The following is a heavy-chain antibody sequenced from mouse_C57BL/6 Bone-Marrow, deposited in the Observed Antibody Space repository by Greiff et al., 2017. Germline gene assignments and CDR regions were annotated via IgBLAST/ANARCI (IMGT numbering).Heavy chain of an antibody. CDR1: GYTFTSYW. CDR2: IDPSDSYT. CDR3: ARKTVVDWYFDV. Sequence: QVHVKQPGAELVLPGASVKLSCNASGYTFTSYWMHWVKQRPGQGLEWIGEIDPSDSYTNYNQKFKGKSTLTVDKSSSTAYMQLSSLTSEDSAVYYCARKTVVDWYFDVWGTGTTVTVS. V-gene: IGHV1-69*01. D-gene: IGHD1-1*01. J-gene: IGHJ1*03.